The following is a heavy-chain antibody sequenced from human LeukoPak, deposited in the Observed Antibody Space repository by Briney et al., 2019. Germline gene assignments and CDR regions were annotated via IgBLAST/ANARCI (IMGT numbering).Heavy chain of an antibody. CDR2: IYYSGST. Sequence: PSETLSLTCTVSGGSISSYYWSWIRQPPGKGLEWIGYIYYSGSTYYNPSLKSRVTISVDTSKNQFSLKLSSVTAADTAVYYCARARHGGALDYWGQGTLVTVSS. CDR3: ARARHGGALDY. V-gene: IGHV4-59*06. J-gene: IGHJ4*02. D-gene: IGHD3-3*01. CDR1: GGSISSYY.